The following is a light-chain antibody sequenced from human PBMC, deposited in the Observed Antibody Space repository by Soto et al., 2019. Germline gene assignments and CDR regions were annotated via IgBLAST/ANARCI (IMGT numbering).Light chain of an antibody. V-gene: IGLV1-44*01. Sequence: QSVLTQPPSASGTPGQRVIISCSGSSSNIGSNPVNWYQHLPGAAPKHLIYSNNQRPSGAPDRFSGSKSGTSASLAISGLQSEDEADYYCATWDDSLKGVFGGGTKLTVL. CDR1: SSNIGSNP. CDR2: SNN. CDR3: ATWDDSLKGV. J-gene: IGLJ2*01.